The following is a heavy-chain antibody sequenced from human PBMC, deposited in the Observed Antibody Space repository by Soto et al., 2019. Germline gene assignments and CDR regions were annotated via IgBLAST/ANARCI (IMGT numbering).Heavy chain of an antibody. D-gene: IGHD2-15*01. V-gene: IGHV1-46*01. CDR2: INPTGGST. CDR3: ARVPNSGGKFDY. Sequence: ASVKVSCKASGYTFTYYYMHWVRQAPGQGLEWMGLINPTGGSTSYAQKFQGRVTMTWDTSTSTVYMELSSLRSEDTAVYYCARVPNSGGKFDYWAQGTLVTVSS. J-gene: IGHJ4*02. CDR1: GYTFTYYY.